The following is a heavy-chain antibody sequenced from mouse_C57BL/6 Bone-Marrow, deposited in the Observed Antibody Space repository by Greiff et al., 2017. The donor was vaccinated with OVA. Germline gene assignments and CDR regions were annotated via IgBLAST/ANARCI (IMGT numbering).Heavy chain of an antibody. D-gene: IGHD1-1*01. V-gene: IGHV1-81*01. J-gene: IGHJ2*01. Sequence: VQLQQSGAELARPGASVKLSCKASGYTFTSYGISWVKQRTGQGLEWIGEIYPRSGNTYYNEKFKGKATLTADKSSSIAYMELRSLTSEDSAVYFCARGSTTVVAEDYWGQGTTLTVSS. CDR3: ARGSTTVVAEDY. CDR1: GYTFTSYG. CDR2: IYPRSGNT.